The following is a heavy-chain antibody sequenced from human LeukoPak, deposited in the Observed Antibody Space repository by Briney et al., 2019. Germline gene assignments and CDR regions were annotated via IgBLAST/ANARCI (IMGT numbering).Heavy chain of an antibody. Sequence: GGSLRLSCAASGFTFSTYAMSWVRQAPGKGLEWVSSISDSGADTYYADSVKGRFTISRDNSKNTLYLQMSSLRVGDTAVYYCARESYYYDSSDYYSWFDPWGQGTLVTVSS. CDR2: ISDSGADT. CDR1: GFTFSTYA. J-gene: IGHJ5*02. CDR3: ARESYYYDSSDYYSWFDP. D-gene: IGHD3-22*01. V-gene: IGHV3-23*01.